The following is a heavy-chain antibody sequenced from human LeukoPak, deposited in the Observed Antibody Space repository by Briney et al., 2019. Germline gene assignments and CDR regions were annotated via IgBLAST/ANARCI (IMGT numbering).Heavy chain of an antibody. V-gene: IGHV1-8*01. J-gene: IGHJ5*02. D-gene: IGHD6-13*01. CDR3: ARDGYSSSWYVPGTELKFDP. CDR1: GYTFTSYD. Sequence: ASVKVSCKASGYTFTSYDINWVRQATGQGLEWMGWMNPNSGNTGYAQKFQGRVTMTRNTSISTAYMELSSLRSEDTAVYYCARDGYSSSWYVPGTELKFDPWGQGTLVTVSS. CDR2: MNPNSGNT.